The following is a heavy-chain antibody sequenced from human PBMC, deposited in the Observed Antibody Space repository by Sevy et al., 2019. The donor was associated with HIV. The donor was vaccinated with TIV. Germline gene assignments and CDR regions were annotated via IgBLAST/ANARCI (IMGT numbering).Heavy chain of an antibody. CDR3: ALLYGDYGA. CDR1: VFTFSTYW. CDR2: INSDGSST. D-gene: IGHD4-17*01. V-gene: IGHV3-74*01. Sequence: GGSLRLSCAASVFTFSTYWMYWVRQPPGKGLVWVSRINSDGSSTSYADSVKGRFTISRDNAKNMVYLQMNSLRAEDTAVYYCALLYGDYGAWGQGTLVTVSS. J-gene: IGHJ5*02.